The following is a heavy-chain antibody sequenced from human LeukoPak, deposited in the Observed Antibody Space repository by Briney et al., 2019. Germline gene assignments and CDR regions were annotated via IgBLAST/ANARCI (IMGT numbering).Heavy chain of an antibody. D-gene: IGHD6-13*01. CDR3: AKGEAAAVDLYYYYYMDV. Sequence: GGSLRLSCAASGFTFSMFWMSWFRQAPDKGLEWVAFIRYDGSNKYYADSVKGRFTISRDNSKNTLYLQMNSLRAKDTAVYYCAKGEAAAVDLYYYYYMDVWGKGTTVTVSS. J-gene: IGHJ6*03. V-gene: IGHV3-30*02. CDR1: GFTFSMFW. CDR2: IRYDGSNK.